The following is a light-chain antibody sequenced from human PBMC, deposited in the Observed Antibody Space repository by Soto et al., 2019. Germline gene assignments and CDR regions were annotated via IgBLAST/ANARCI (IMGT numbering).Light chain of an antibody. CDR1: SSDVGGYKY. Sequence: QSVLTQPRSVSGSPGQTVTISCTGTSSDVGGYKYVSWYQQHPGKAPKLTIYDVSKRPSGVPDRFSGSKSGNTASLTISGLQTEDEADYYCCSYAGSYVFGNGTKVT. CDR2: DVS. CDR3: CSYAGSYV. V-gene: IGLV2-11*01. J-gene: IGLJ1*01.